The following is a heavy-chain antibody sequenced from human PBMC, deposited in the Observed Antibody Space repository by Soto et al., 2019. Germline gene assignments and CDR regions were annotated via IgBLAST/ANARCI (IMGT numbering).Heavy chain of an antibody. CDR2: IIPIFGTA. Sequence: ASVKVSCKASGGAFSSYAISWVRQAPGQGLEWMGGIIPIFGTANYAQKFQGRVTITADESTSTAYMELSSLRSEDTAVYYCARAEYYYDSSGYVHWGQGTLVTVSS. J-gene: IGHJ4*02. V-gene: IGHV1-69*13. CDR1: GGAFSSYA. CDR3: ARAEYYYDSSGYVH. D-gene: IGHD3-22*01.